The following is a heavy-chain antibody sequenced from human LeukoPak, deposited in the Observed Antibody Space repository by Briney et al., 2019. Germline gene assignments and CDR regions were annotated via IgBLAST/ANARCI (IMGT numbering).Heavy chain of an antibody. CDR3: ARDQGSMIVVRTTTWFFDL. Sequence: PGRSLTLSCAASGFTFSNYWMSWVRQAPGKGLEWLANINQEGSEIYYVDSVKGRFTISRDNGKNSLYLQINSLRADDTAVYYCARDQGSMIVVRTTTWFFDLWGRGTQVTLSS. D-gene: IGHD3-22*01. CDR2: INQEGSEI. J-gene: IGHJ2*01. CDR1: GFTFSNYW. V-gene: IGHV3-7*01.